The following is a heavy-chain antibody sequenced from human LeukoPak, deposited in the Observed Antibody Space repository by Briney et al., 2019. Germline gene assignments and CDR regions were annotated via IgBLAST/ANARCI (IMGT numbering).Heavy chain of an antibody. CDR1: GGTFSSYA. V-gene: IGHV1-69*05. Sequence: ASVKVSCKASGGTFSSYAISWVRQAPGQRREWMGEIIPIFGTANYAQKFQGRVTITTDESTSTAYMELSSLRSEDTAVYYCARSELSPGWFDPWGQGSLVTVSS. D-gene: IGHD1-26*01. CDR3: ARSELSPGWFDP. CDR2: IIPIFGTA. J-gene: IGHJ5*02.